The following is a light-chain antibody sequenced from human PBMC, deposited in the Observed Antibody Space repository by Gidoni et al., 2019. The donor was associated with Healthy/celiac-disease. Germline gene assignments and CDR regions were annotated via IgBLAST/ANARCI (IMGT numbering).Light chain of an antibody. V-gene: IGLV2-14*01. CDR1: SSDVGGYNY. Sequence: QSALTQPASVSGSPGQSIIISCTGTSSDVGGYNYVSWYQQHPGKAPKLMIYDVSNRPSGVSNRFSGSKSGNTASLTISGLQAEDEADYYCSSYTSSSPVVFGGGTKLT. CDR3: SSYTSSSPVV. CDR2: DVS. J-gene: IGLJ2*01.